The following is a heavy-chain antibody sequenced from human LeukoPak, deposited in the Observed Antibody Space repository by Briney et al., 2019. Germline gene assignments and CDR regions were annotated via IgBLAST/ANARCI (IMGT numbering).Heavy chain of an antibody. Sequence: ETLSLTCTVSGGSISSSSYYWGWIRQPPGKGLEWVSAISGSGGSTYYADSVKGRFTISRDNSKNTLYLQMNSLRAEDTAVYYCAKSSDIVATEEGLGAFDIWGQGTMVTVSS. V-gene: IGHV3-23*01. J-gene: IGHJ3*02. CDR2: ISGSGGST. CDR3: AKSSDIVATEEGLGAFDI. D-gene: IGHD5-12*01. CDR1: GGSISSSSYY.